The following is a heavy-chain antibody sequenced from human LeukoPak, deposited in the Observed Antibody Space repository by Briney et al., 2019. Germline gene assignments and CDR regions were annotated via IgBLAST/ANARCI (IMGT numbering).Heavy chain of an antibody. CDR1: GGSISSYY. D-gene: IGHD3-16*01. CDR3: ARVGALGFPTYFDY. CDR2: IYYSGST. V-gene: IGHV4-59*01. J-gene: IGHJ4*02. Sequence: SETLSLTCTVSGGSISSYYWSWIRQPPGKGLEWIGYIYYSGSTNYNPSLKSRVTISVDTSKNQFSLKLSSVTAADTAVYYCARVGALGFPTYFDYWGQGTLVTVSS.